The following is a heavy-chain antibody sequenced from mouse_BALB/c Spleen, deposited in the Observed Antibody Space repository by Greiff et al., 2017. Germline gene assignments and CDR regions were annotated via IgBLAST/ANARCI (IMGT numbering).Heavy chain of an antibody. J-gene: IGHJ4*01. CDR1: GFTFSNYW. Sequence: EVNVVESGGGLVQPGGSMKLSCVASGFTFSNYWMNWVRQSPEKGLEWVAEIRLKSNNYATHYAESVKGRFTISRDDSKSSVYLQMNNLRAEDTGIYYCTRNYRYAMDYWGQGTSVTVSS. D-gene: IGHD2-14*01. CDR2: IRLKSNNYAT. CDR3: TRNYRYAMDY. V-gene: IGHV6-6*02.